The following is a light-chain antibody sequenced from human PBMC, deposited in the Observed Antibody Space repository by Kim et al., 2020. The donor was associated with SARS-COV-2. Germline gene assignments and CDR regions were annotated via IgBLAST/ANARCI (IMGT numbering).Light chain of an antibody. CDR2: DVS. J-gene: IGLJ2*01. CDR3: CSYAGSYTLI. Sequence: GQSVTISCSGSSSDVGGYNYVSWYQQHPGKAPKLIIYDVSQRPSGVPDRFSGSKSGNTASLTISGLQAEDEADYHCCSYAGSYTLIFGGGTQLTVL. CDR1: SSDVGGYNY. V-gene: IGLV2-11*03.